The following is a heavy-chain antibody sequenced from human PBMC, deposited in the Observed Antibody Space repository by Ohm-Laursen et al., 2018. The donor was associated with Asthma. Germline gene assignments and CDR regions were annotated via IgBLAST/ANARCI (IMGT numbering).Heavy chain of an antibody. V-gene: IGHV1-69*13. J-gene: IGHJ4*02. CDR1: GGTFSSYA. Sequence: ASVKVSCKASGGTFSSYAISWVRQAPGQGLEWMGGIIPIFGTANYAQKFQGRVTITADESTSTAYMELSSLRSEDTAVYYCARDIKRGSSWSPGYWGQGALVTVSS. CDR3: ARDIKRGSSWSPGY. CDR2: IIPIFGTA. D-gene: IGHD6-13*01.